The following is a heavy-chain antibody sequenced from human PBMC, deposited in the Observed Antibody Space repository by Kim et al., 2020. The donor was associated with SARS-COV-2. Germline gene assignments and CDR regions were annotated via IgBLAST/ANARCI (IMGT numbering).Heavy chain of an antibody. J-gene: IGHJ3*02. V-gene: IGHV4-30-2*05. D-gene: IGHD3-22*01. Sequence: SLKSRVTISVDTSKNQFSLKLSSVTAADTAVYYCARAQITMIVVVGAFDIWGQGTMVTVSS. CDR3: ARAQITMIVVVGAFDI.